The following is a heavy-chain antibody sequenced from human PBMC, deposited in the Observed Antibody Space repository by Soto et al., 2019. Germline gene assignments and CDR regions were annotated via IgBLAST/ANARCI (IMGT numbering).Heavy chain of an antibody. Sequence: ESGGGLVQPGGSLRLSCAASGFTFSTYSMNWVRQAPGKGLEWVSYISSSSSTIYYADSVKGRFTISRDNAKNSLSLQMNSLRAEDTAVYYCARSEFSAAAGLGNYYYYYYYMDVWGKGTTVTVSS. CDR3: ARSEFSAAAGLGNYYYYYYYMDV. CDR1: GFTFSTYS. D-gene: IGHD6-13*01. CDR2: ISSSSSTI. V-gene: IGHV3-48*01. J-gene: IGHJ6*03.